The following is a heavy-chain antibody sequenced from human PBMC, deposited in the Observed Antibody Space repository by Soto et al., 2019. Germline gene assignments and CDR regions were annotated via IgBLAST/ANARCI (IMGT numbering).Heavy chain of an antibody. J-gene: IGHJ6*02. Sequence: QVQLVQSEAEVKKPGASLKVSCRASGYNFANYGISWVRQAPGQGLEWMGWISAHNGDTKYAQKVHGRVTMTADTSTSTAYMEMWSVRSDDTPVYYCATDAAYTDLWGGVMELYSYNMDVWGQGTTVTV. CDR2: ISAHNGDT. CDR3: ATDAAYTDLWGGVMELYSYNMDV. D-gene: IGHD3-3*01. CDR1: GYNFANYG. V-gene: IGHV1-18*01.